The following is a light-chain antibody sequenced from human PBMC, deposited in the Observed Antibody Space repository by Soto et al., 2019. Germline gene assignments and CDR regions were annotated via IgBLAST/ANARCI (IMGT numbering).Light chain of an antibody. CDR3: QQYGSSPPREVT. Sequence: EIVLTQSPGTLSLSTGERATLSCRASQSVSSSYLAWYQQKPGQAPRLLIYAASSRATGIPDRFSGSGSGTDFTLTISRLEPEDFAVYYCQQYGSSPPREVTFGPGTKVDIK. CDR2: AAS. J-gene: IGKJ3*01. CDR1: QSVSSSY. V-gene: IGKV3-20*01.